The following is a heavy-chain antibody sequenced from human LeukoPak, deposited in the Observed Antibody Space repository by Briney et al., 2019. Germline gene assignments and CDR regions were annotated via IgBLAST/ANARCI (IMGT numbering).Heavy chain of an antibody. CDR2: ISGSGVTL. CDR3: TRGSRGGGSADFIPRSSAWYGWYVDF. J-gene: IGHJ2*01. Sequence: GGSLRLSCAASGFTFSTYTMTGVRQAPGKGLEWISSISGSGVTLYYADSVKGRSTMSRDNSKNIVYFQMSSQRGEDTAIYYCTRGSRGGGSADFIPRSSAWYGWYVDFWGRGTLVTVSS. CDR1: GFTFSTYT. V-gene: IGHV3-23*01. D-gene: IGHD6-19*01.